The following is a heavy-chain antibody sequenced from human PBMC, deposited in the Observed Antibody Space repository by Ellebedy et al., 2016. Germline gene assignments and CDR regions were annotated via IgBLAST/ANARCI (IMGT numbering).Heavy chain of an antibody. Sequence: ASVKVSXXASGYTFTSYGISWVRQAPGQGLEWMGWISAYNGNTNYAQKLQGRVTMTTDTSTSTAYMELRSLRSDDTAVYYCARDYHAHWFDPWGQGTLVTVSS. CDR1: GYTFTSYG. V-gene: IGHV1-18*01. D-gene: IGHD2-2*01. CDR2: ISAYNGNT. J-gene: IGHJ5*02. CDR3: ARDYHAHWFDP.